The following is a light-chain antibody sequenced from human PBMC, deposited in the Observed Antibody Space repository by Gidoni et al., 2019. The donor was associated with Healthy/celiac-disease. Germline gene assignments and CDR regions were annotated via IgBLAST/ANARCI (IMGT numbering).Light chain of an antibody. J-gene: IGKJ2*04. V-gene: IGKV4-1*01. CDR1: NNKNY. CDR2: WAS. Sequence: DIVLTQSPDSLAVSLGERATTNNKNYLAWYQQKPGQPPKLLIYWASTRESGVPDRFSGSGSGTDFTLTISSLQAEDVAVYYCQQYYSTPCSFGQGTKLEIK. CDR3: QQYYSTPCS.